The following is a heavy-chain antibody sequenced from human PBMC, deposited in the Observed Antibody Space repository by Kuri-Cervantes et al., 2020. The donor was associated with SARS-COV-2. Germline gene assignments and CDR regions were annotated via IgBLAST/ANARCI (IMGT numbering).Heavy chain of an antibody. J-gene: IGHJ3*02. Sequence: GGSLRLSCAASGFTFSSYSMNWVRQAPGKGLEWVSSISSSSYIYYADSVKGRFTISRDNAKNSLYLQMNSLRAEDTAVYYCARDRSYTFTYYYDSSGYYYAFDIWGQGTMVTVSS. V-gene: IGHV3-21*01. CDR1: GFTFSSYS. D-gene: IGHD3-22*01. CDR2: ISSSSYI. CDR3: ARDRSYTFTYYYDSSGYYYAFDI.